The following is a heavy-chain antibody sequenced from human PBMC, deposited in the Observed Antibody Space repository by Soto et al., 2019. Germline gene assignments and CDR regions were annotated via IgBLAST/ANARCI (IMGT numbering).Heavy chain of an antibody. CDR3: ASDPYSRIAGL. D-gene: IGHD6-13*01. CDR2: IDSGGRT. V-gene: IGHV3-66*01. CDR1: GGSISNYY. J-gene: IGHJ4*02. Sequence: ETLSLTCIVSGGSISNYYWSWVRQAPGLGLEWVSLIDSGGRTNYADSVKGRFTISRDNSKNTVHLQMNSLRVEDTAVYYCASDPYSRIAGLWGQGILVTVSS.